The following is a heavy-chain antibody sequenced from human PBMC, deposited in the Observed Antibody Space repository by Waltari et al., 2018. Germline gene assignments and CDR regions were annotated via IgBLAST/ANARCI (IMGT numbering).Heavy chain of an antibody. J-gene: IGHJ4*02. CDR2: ISSSSSSI. CDR3: ARGERGYSYGNGFSDY. D-gene: IGHD5-18*01. CDR1: GFTFSTLA. Sequence: EVQLVESGGGLVQPGGSLRLSCAASGFTFSTLARNWVRQAPGKGLEWVSYISSSSSSIYYAGSVKGRFSISRDNAKNSLYLQMNSLRAEDTAVYYCARGERGYSYGNGFSDYWGQGTLVTVSS. V-gene: IGHV3-48*01.